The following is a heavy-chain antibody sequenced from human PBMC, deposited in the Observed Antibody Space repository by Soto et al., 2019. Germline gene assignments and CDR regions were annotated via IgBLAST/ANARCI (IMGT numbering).Heavy chain of an antibody. J-gene: IGHJ4*02. Sequence: QVQVVQSGAEVKKPGSSVKISCKASGRIFSSFPTSWVRQAPGQGLEWMGGVISASGSVTYAPKFQGRVTITAVNSAGIGYMELTSLTSEDTAIYYCARVGSRDAYDYGLDYWGPGTMVTVSS. D-gene: IGHD3-10*01. CDR1: GRIFSSFP. CDR2: VISASGSV. CDR3: ARVGSRDAYDYGLDY. V-gene: IGHV1-69*06.